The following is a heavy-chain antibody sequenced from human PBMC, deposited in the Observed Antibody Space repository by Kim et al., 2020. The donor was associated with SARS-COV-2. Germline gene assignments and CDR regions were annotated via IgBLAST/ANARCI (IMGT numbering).Heavy chain of an antibody. CDR3: ARGNTMIYYYYYGMDV. V-gene: IGHV4-34*01. CDR1: GGSFSGYY. D-gene: IGHD3-22*01. J-gene: IGHJ6*02. Sequence: SETLSLTCAVYGGSFSGYYWSWIRQPPGKGLEWIGEINHSGSTNYNPSLKSRVTISVDTSKNQFSLKLSSVTAADTAVYYCARGNTMIYYYYYGMDVWGQGTTVTVSS. CDR2: INHSGST.